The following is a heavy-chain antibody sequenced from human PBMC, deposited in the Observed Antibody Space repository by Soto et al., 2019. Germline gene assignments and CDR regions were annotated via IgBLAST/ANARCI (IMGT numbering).Heavy chain of an antibody. CDR1: GFTFSSYG. J-gene: IGHJ6*02. D-gene: IGHD6-13*01. CDR3: ARDADSGSWYWSGGGMDV. Sequence: QVQLVESGGGVVQPGRSLRLSCAASGFTFSSYGMHWVRQAPGKGLEWVAVIWYDGSNKYYADSVKGRFTISRDNSKNTLYLQMNSLSAEDTAGYYLARDADSGSWYWSGGGMDVWGQGTTVTVSS. CDR2: IWYDGSNK. V-gene: IGHV3-33*01.